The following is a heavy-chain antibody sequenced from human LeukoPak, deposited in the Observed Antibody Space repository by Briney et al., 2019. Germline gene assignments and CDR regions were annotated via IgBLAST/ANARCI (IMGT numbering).Heavy chain of an antibody. J-gene: IGHJ4*02. CDR2: IYYSGST. D-gene: IGHD5-18*01. CDR1: GGSISSNTYY. V-gene: IGHV4-39*07. Sequence: PSETLSLTCTVSGGSISSNTYYWGWIRQPPGKGLEWIGSIYYSGSTYYNPSLKSRVTISVDTSKNQFSLKLSSVTAADTAVYYCARDYQGGYGDKTVDYWGQGTLDTVSS. CDR3: ARDYQGGYGDKTVDY.